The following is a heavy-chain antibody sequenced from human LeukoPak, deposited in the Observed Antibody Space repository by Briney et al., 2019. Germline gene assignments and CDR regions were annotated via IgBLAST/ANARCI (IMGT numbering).Heavy chain of an antibody. J-gene: IGHJ4*02. CDR3: ARHGGAFDY. Sequence: PGESLKISCKGSGYSFTSSWIGWVRQMPGKGLEWMGIVFPADSDTRYSPSFQGQVTFSADKSISTAYLQWSSLKASDSAIYYCARHGGAFDYWGQGTLVTVSS. D-gene: IGHD3-3*01. V-gene: IGHV5-51*01. CDR2: VFPADSDT. CDR1: GYSFTSSW.